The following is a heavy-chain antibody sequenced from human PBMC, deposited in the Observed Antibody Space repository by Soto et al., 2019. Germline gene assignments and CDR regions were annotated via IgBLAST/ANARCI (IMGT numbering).Heavy chain of an antibody. D-gene: IGHD3-10*01. Sequence: TSETLSLTCTVSGGSISGSSYFWGWIRQPPGKGLEWIGYIYYTGSTDYNPSLRSRVTISVDTSKNQFSLELSSVTAADTAVYYCAREGDRSGNYYNVLTFWGQGTMVTVSS. CDR3: AREGDRSGNYYNVLTF. CDR2: IYYTGST. V-gene: IGHV4-61*01. J-gene: IGHJ3*01. CDR1: GGSISGSSYF.